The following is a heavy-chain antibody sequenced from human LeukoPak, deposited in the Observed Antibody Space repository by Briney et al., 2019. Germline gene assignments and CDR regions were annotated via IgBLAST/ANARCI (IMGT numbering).Heavy chain of an antibody. CDR2: TKDDGSEK. V-gene: IGHV3-7*01. CDR3: AREDEQQLVVDY. J-gene: IGHJ4*02. Sequence: PGGSLRLSCAGSGFTFSSHWMNWVRQAPGKGLEWVASTKDDGSEKHFLDSVNGRFAISRDNAKNSLYLQMNSLRAEDTAVYYCAREDEQQLVVDYWGQGTLVTVSS. CDR1: GFTFSSHW. D-gene: IGHD6-13*01.